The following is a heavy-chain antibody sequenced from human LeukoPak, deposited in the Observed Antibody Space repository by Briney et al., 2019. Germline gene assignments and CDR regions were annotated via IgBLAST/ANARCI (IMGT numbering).Heavy chain of an antibody. Sequence: GGSLRLSCAASGFTFSSYAMSWVRQAPGKGLEWVSAISGSGGSTYYADPVKGRFTISRDNSKNTLYLQMNSLRAEDTAVYYCAKEGYSSSWSYNWFDPWGQGTLVTVSS. CDR3: AKEGYSSSWSYNWFDP. J-gene: IGHJ5*02. D-gene: IGHD6-13*01. V-gene: IGHV3-23*01. CDR2: ISGSGGST. CDR1: GFTFSSYA.